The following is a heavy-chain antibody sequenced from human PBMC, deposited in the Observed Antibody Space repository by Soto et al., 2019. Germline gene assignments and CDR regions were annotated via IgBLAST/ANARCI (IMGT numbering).Heavy chain of an antibody. CDR3: ARASPLMRTGQQQPKRAFDY. Sequence: PSETLSLTCAVYGGSFSGYYWSWIRQPPGKGLEWIGEINHSGSTNYNPSLKSRVTISVDTSKNQFSLKLSSVTAADTAVYYCARASPLMRTGQQQPKRAFDYWGQGTLVTVSS. CDR2: INHSGST. J-gene: IGHJ4*02. CDR1: GGSFSGYY. D-gene: IGHD6-13*01. V-gene: IGHV4-34*01.